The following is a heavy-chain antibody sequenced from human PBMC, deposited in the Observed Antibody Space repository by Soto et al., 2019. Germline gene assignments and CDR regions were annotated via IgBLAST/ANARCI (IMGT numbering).Heavy chain of an antibody. Sequence: EVPLLESGGGLVQPGGSLRLSCAVSGFTFSSHAMSWVRQAPGKGLEWVSVISDSGGRTYYADSVKGRFTISRDNSKNTLYLQMNSLRAEDTAVYYCAKVTGLVDPFDYWGQGTLVTVSS. D-gene: IGHD1-26*01. CDR3: AKVTGLVDPFDY. CDR1: GFTFSSHA. J-gene: IGHJ4*02. CDR2: ISDSGGRT. V-gene: IGHV3-23*01.